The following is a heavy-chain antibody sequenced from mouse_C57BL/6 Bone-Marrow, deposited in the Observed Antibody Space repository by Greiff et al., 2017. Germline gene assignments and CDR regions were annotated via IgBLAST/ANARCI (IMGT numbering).Heavy chain of an antibody. CDR3: AREANHYAMDY. CDR2: IDPSDSYN. Sequence: QVQLQQPGAELVKPGDSVKLSCKASGYTFTSYWMQWVKQRPGQGLEWIGEIDPSDSYNNSNQKFKGKATLTVDTSSSTAYMQLSSLTSEDSSVYYSAREANHYAMDYWGQGTSVTVAS. V-gene: IGHV1-50*01. J-gene: IGHJ4*01. CDR1: GYTFTSYW.